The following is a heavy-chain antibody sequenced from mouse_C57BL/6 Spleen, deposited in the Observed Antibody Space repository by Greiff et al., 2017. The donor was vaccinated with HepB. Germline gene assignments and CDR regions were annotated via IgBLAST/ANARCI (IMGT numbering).Heavy chain of an antibody. J-gene: IGHJ4*01. CDR2: ISYDGSN. CDR3: ARGDSLLPMDY. CDR1: GYSITSGYY. D-gene: IGHD2-10*01. V-gene: IGHV3-6*01. Sequence: EVQLVESGPGLVKPSQSLSLTCSVTGYSITSGYYWNWIRQFPGNKLEWMGYISYDGSNNYNPSLKNRISITRDTSKNQFFLKLNSVTTEDTATYYCARGDSLLPMDYWGQGTSVTVSS.